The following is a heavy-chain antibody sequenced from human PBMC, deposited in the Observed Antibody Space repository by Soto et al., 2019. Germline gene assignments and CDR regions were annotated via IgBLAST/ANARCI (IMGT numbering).Heavy chain of an antibody. CDR2: IHSSGNT. D-gene: IGHD5-18*01. Sequence: SETLSLTCTVSGDSISGYYWTWIRQPPGRGLEWVGYIHSSGNTNYNSSLKSRVTISVDTSENQFSLKLSSVTAADTAVYYCARATSGYNAGLGGRSYYSMDVWGRGTTVTVSS. V-gene: IGHV4-59*01. CDR1: GDSISGYY. CDR3: ARATSGYNAGLGGRSYYSMDV. J-gene: IGHJ6*03.